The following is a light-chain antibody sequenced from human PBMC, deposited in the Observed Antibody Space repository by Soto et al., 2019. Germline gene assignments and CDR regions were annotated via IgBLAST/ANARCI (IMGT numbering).Light chain of an antibody. CDR3: SSYTSSSIYV. V-gene: IGLV2-18*02. CDR2: EVS. J-gene: IGLJ1*01. CDR1: SSDVGSYNR. Sequence: QAVVTQPPSVSGSPGQSVTISCTGTSSDVGSYNRVSWYQQPPGTAPKLMIYEVSNRPSGVPDRFSGSKSGNTASLTISGLQAEDEADYYCSSYTSSSIYVFGTGTQLTVL.